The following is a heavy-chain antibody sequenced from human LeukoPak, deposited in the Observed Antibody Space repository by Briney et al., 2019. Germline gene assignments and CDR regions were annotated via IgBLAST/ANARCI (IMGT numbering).Heavy chain of an antibody. CDR2: IYHSGST. Sequence: SETLSLTCAVSGGSISSGGYSWSWIRQPPGKGLEWIGYIYHSGSTYYNPSLKSRVTISVDRSKNQFSLKLSSVTAADTAVYYCARGDNWNYWNFDYWGQGTLVTVSS. CDR1: GGSISSGGYS. CDR3: ARGDNWNYWNFDY. D-gene: IGHD1-7*01. J-gene: IGHJ4*02. V-gene: IGHV4-30-2*01.